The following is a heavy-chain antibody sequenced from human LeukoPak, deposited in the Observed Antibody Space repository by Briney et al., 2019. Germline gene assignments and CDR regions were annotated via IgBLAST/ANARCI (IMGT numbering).Heavy chain of an antibody. Sequence: SETLSLTCTVSGGSISSSSYYWGWIRQPPGKGLEWIGSIYYSGSTYYNPSLKSRVTISVDTSKNQFSLKLSSVTAADTAVYYCASQKAVAGTVWGLAFDIWGQGTMVTVSS. CDR2: IYYSGST. D-gene: IGHD6-19*01. CDR3: ASQKAVAGTVWGLAFDI. CDR1: GGSISSSSYY. V-gene: IGHV4-39*07. J-gene: IGHJ3*02.